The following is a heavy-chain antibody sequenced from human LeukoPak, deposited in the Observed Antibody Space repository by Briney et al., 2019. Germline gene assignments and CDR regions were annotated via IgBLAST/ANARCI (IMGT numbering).Heavy chain of an antibody. Sequence: GASVKVSCKASGYTFTGYYMHWVRQAPGQGLEWMGWINPNSGGTNYAQKFQGRVTMTRNTSISTAYMELSSLRSEDTAVYYCARGYCSGGSCYSYYWGQGTLVTVSS. CDR3: ARGYCSGGSCYSYY. CDR1: GYTFTGYY. CDR2: INPNSGGT. J-gene: IGHJ4*02. V-gene: IGHV1-2*02. D-gene: IGHD2-15*01.